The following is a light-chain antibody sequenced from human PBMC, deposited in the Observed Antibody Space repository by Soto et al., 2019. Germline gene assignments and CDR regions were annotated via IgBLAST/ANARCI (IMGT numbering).Light chain of an antibody. CDR2: SNN. J-gene: IGLJ1*01. CDR3: AAWDDSLNGYV. CDR1: SSNVGGNT. Sequence: QSVLTQPPSASGTPGQRVTISCSGSSSNVGGNTVNWYQHLPGTAPKLVIYSNNQRPSGVPDRFSGSRSGTSPSLAISGLQSEDEADYYCAAWDDSLNGYVFGTGTKVTVL. V-gene: IGLV1-44*01.